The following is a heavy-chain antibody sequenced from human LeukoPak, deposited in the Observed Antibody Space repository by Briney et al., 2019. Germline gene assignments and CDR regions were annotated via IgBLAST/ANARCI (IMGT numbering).Heavy chain of an antibody. CDR3: ARDIPISYYDSSGRTYYYYGMDV. CDR2: IYTSGST. D-gene: IGHD3-22*01. CDR1: GGSISGGSYD. V-gene: IGHV4-61*02. J-gene: IGHJ6*02. Sequence: PSQTLSLTCTVSGGSISGGSYDWGWIRQPAGKGLELIGRIYTSGSTNYNPSRKSRVTISVDTSQNPFSLEMSSVTAADTAVYYCARDIPISYYDSSGRTYYYYGMDVWGQGTTVTVSS.